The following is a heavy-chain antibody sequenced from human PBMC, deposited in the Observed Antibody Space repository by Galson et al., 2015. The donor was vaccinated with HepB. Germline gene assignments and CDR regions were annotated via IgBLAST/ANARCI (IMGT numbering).Heavy chain of an antibody. D-gene: IGHD3-10*01. V-gene: IGHV3-23*01. CDR3: AKVDYGSGIVAPTRYYFDY. Sequence: SLRLSCAASGFTFSSYAMSWVRQAPGKGLEWVSAISGSGGSTYYADSVKGRFTISRDNSKNTLYLQMNSLRAEDTAVYYCAKVDYGSGIVAPTRYYFDYWGQGTLVTVSS. CDR2: ISGSGGST. CDR1: GFTFSSYA. J-gene: IGHJ4*02.